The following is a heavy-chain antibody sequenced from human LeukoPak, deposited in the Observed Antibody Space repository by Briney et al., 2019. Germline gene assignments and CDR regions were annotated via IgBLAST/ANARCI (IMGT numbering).Heavy chain of an antibody. J-gene: IGHJ5*02. Sequence: GASVKVSCKASGYTFTGYYMHWVRQAPGLGLEWMGRINPNSGGTNYAQKFQGRVTMTRDTSISTAYMELSRLRSDDTAVYYCARDLVVVPAVSKWFDPWGQGTLVTVSS. CDR1: GYTFTGYY. D-gene: IGHD2-2*01. CDR3: ARDLVVVPAVSKWFDP. V-gene: IGHV1-2*06. CDR2: INPNSGGT.